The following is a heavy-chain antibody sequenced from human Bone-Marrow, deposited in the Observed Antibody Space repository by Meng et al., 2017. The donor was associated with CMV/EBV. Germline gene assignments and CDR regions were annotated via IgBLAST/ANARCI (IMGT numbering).Heavy chain of an antibody. CDR2: INHSGST. D-gene: IGHD2-2*01. V-gene: IGHV4-34*01. CDR1: GFTFSSYE. CDR3: ARGTKQLTYYYYYGMDV. Sequence: ESLKISCAASGFTFSSYEMNWVRQAPGKGLEWIGEINHSGSTNYNPSLKSRVTISVDTSKNQFSLKLSSVTAADTAVYYCARGTKQLTYYYYYGMDVWGQGTTVTVSS. J-gene: IGHJ6*02.